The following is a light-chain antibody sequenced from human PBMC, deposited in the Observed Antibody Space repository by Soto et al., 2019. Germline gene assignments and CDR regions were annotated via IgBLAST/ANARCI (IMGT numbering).Light chain of an antibody. J-gene: IGLJ2*01. V-gene: IGLV2-8*01. CDR3: QSYAGSNILL. CDR1: SSDIGTYNF. Sequence: QSALTQPPSASGSPGQSVTIPCTGSSSDIGTYNFVSWYQQHPGKAPKLIIHEVTKRPSGVPDRFSGSKSGNTASLTVSGLQADDEADYYCQSYAGSNILLFGGGTQLTVL. CDR2: EVT.